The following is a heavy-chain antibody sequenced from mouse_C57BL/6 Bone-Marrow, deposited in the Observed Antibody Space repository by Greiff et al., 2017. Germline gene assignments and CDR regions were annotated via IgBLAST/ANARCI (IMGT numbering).Heavy chain of an antibody. J-gene: IGHJ3*01. V-gene: IGHV14-4*01. CDR2: IDPENGDT. Sequence: VQLKQSGAELVRPGASVKLSCTASGFNIQDDYMHWVKQRPEQGLEWIGWIDPENGDTEYASKFQGKATIPADTSSNTAYLQLSSLTSEDTAVYYCTTCSYDYPFAYWGQGTLVTVSA. D-gene: IGHD2-4*01. CDR3: TTCSYDYPFAY. CDR1: GFNIQDDY.